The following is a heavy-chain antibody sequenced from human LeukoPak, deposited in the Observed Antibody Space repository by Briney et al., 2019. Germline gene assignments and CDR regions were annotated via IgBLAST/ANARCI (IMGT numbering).Heavy chain of an antibody. Sequence: GGSLRLSCAASGFTFSSYSMNWVRQAPGKGLEWVSSISSSSSYIYYADSVKGRFTISRDNSKNTLYLQMNSLRAEDTAVYYCARLPNYYDSSGYYEGHDYWGQGTLVTVSS. CDR2: ISSSSSYI. CDR1: GFTFSSYS. CDR3: ARLPNYYDSSGYYEGHDY. D-gene: IGHD3-22*01. V-gene: IGHV3-21*01. J-gene: IGHJ4*02.